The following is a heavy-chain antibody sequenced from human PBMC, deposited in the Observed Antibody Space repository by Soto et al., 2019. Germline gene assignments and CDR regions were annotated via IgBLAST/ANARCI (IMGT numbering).Heavy chain of an antibody. J-gene: IGHJ5*02. CDR1: GGSVRSQDFY. CDR3: ARWYVGRGPGNWLDP. CDR2: IYYTGST. V-gene: IGHV4-30-4*01. Sequence: SETLSLTCTVSGGSVRSQDFYWSWIRQPPRQSLEGIGYIYYTGSTHYNPSLRSRVSISIDMSKNQFSLKLNSVSAADTAVYYCARWYVGRGPGNWLDPWGQGTLVTVSS. D-gene: IGHD3-10*01.